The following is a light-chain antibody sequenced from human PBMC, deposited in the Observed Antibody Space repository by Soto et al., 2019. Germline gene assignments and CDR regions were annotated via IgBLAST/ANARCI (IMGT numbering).Light chain of an antibody. CDR3: QQFSSYPLT. CDR2: DAS. CDR1: QSVSSNY. J-gene: IGKJ4*01. V-gene: IGKV3-20*01. Sequence: ELVLTQSPCTLSLSTGERATLSCRASQSVSSNYLAWYQQKPGQAPRLLIYDASSRATGIPDRFSGGGSGTDFTLTISRLEPEDFAVYYCQQFSSYPLTFGGGTKVDIK.